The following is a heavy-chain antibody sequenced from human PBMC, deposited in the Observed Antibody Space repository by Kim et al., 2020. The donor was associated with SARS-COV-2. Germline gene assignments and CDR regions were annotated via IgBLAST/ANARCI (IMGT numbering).Heavy chain of an antibody. CDR2: ISSSSSYI. Sequence: GGSLRLSCAASGFTFSSYSMNWVRQAPGKGLEWVSSISSSSSYIYYADSVKGRFTISRDNAKNSLYLQMNSLRAEDTAVYYCARDRDTMVRGDRWFDPWGQGTLVTVSS. CDR3: ARDRDTMVRGDRWFDP. J-gene: IGHJ5*02. CDR1: GFTFSSYS. V-gene: IGHV3-21*04. D-gene: IGHD3-10*01.